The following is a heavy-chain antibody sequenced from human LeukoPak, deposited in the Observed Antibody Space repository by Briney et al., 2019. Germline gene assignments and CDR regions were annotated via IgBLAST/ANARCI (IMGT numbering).Heavy chain of an antibody. D-gene: IGHD2-8*01. V-gene: IGHV1-2*02. Sequence: ASVKVSCKTFGYTFTDYYIHWVRRAPGQGLEWMGWINPDSGYTNYAQKFQGMVTMTRDTSINTAYMELSSLRSDDTAVYYCARDILGRSNGGSNYFGMEVWGQGTTVTVSS. CDR2: INPDSGYT. J-gene: IGHJ6*02. CDR1: GYTFTDYY. CDR3: ARDILGRSNGGSNYFGMEV.